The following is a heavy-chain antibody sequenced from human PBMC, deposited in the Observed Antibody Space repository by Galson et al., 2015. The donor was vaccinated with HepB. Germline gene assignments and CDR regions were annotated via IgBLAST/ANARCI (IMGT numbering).Heavy chain of an antibody. CDR3: ARGVDY. J-gene: IGHJ4*02. CDR2: INAKSGAT. D-gene: IGHD3-16*01. CDR1: GYTFTGYE. Sequence: SVKVSCKASGYTFTGYEIHWARQAPGQGLEWMGWINAKSGATNYAQNFQGRVAMTRDTSISTAYMELSRLTSDDTAVYYCARGVDYWGQGTLVTVSS. V-gene: IGHV1-2*02.